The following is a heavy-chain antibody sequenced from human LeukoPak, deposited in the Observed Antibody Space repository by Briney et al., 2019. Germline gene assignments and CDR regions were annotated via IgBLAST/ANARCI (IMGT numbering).Heavy chain of an antibody. CDR3: AGDSSGYYDNLPSFDY. D-gene: IGHD3-22*01. CDR2: IYTGDNT. J-gene: IGHJ4*02. Sequence: GGSPRLSCAASGVTISNNYMSWVRQAPGEGLEGGSLIYTGDNTYYADSVKGRFTISRDNSKNTLYLQMSNLSAEDTAVYYCAGDSSGYYDNLPSFDYWGQGTLVTVSS. V-gene: IGHV3-53*01. CDR1: GVTISNNY.